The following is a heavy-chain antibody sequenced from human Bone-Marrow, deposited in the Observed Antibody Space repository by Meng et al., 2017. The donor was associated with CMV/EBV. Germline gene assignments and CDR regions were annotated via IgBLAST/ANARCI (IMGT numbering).Heavy chain of an antibody. Sequence: GESLKISCAASGFTFSSYAMGWVRQAPGKGLEWVSAISGSGGSTYYADSVKGRFTISRDNSKNTLYLQMNSLRAEDTAVYYCAKAPPDYGGNSKLNFQHWGQGTLVTVSS. CDR2: ISGSGGST. V-gene: IGHV3-23*01. CDR3: AKAPPDYGGNSKLNFQH. D-gene: IGHD4-23*01. CDR1: GFTFSSYA. J-gene: IGHJ1*01.